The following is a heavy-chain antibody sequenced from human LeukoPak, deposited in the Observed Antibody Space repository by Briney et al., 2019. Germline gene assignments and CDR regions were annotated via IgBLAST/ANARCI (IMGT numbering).Heavy chain of an antibody. Sequence: SETLSLTCAVYGGSFSGYYWSWIRQPPGKGLEWIGEINHSGSTNYNPSLKSRVTISVDTSKNQFSLKLSSVTAADTAVYYCARGRGIAARRADYWGQGTLVTVSS. D-gene: IGHD6-6*01. CDR3: ARGRGIAARRADY. CDR1: GGSFSGYY. CDR2: INHSGST. J-gene: IGHJ4*02. V-gene: IGHV4-34*01.